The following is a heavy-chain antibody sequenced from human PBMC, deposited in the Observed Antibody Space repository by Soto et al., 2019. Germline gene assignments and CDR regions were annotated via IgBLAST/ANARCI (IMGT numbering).Heavy chain of an antibody. CDR2: IYYSGST. Sequence: SETLSLTCTVSGGSISSYYWSWIRQPPGKGLEWIGYIYYSGSTNYNPSLKSRVTISVDTSKNQFSLKLSSVTAADTAMYYCARGYSSLADDAFDIWGQGTMVTVSS. J-gene: IGHJ3*02. CDR1: GGSISSYY. CDR3: ARGYSSLADDAFDI. V-gene: IGHV4-59*01. D-gene: IGHD6-19*01.